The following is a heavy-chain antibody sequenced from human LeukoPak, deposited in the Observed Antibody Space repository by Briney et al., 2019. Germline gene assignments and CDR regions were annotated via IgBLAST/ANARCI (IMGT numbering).Heavy chain of an antibody. J-gene: IGHJ4*02. CDR1: GFTFSSYV. CDR3: ARDFAYYDSSGYYYEDYFDY. D-gene: IGHD3-22*01. Sequence: PGGSLRLSCAASGFTFSSYVMHWVRQAPGKGLEWVTLISYDESNKYYADSVKGRFTTSRDNSKNTLYLQMNSLRAEDTAVYYCARDFAYYDSSGYYYEDYFDYWGQGILVTVSS. V-gene: IGHV3-30*04. CDR2: ISYDESNK.